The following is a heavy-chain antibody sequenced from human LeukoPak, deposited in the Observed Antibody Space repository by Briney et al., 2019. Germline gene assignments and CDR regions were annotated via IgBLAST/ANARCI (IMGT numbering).Heavy chain of an antibody. Sequence: GGSLRLSCAASGFTFSSYAMSWVRQAPGKGLEWVSAISGSGGSTYYADPVKGRFTISRDNSKNTLYLQMNSLRAEDTAVYYCAKQEEQWLVRGAFDYWGQGTLVTVSS. D-gene: IGHD6-19*01. V-gene: IGHV3-23*01. J-gene: IGHJ4*02. CDR2: ISGSGGST. CDR1: GFTFSSYA. CDR3: AKQEEQWLVRGAFDY.